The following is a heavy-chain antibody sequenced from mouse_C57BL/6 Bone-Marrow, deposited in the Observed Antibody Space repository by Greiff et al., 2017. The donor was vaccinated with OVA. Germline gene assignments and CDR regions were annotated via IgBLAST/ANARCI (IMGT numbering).Heavy chain of an antibody. CDR3: ARGGRSD. V-gene: IGHV1-82*01. CDR1: GYAFSSSW. Sequence: VKLMESGPELVKPGASVKISCKASGYAFSSSWMNWVKQRPGKGLEWIGRIYPGDGDTNYNGKFKGKATLTADKSSSTAYMQLSSLTSEDSAVYFCARGGRSDWGQGTTRTVSS. J-gene: IGHJ2*01. CDR2: IYPGDGDT.